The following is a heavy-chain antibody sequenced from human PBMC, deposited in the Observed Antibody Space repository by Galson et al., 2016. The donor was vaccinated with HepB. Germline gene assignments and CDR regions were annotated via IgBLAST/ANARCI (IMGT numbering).Heavy chain of an antibody. V-gene: IGHV3-30*04. D-gene: IGHD1-26*01. Sequence: SLRLSCAASGFTFSSYAMNWVRQAPGKGLEWVAGTSYNGNNKYYIDSVKGRFTISRDDSKHTVYLQMNGLRGDDTAVYYCARVVAVGGNPPFAFDYWGQGTLLTASS. CDR3: ARVVAVGGNPPFAFDY. CDR1: GFTFSSYA. CDR2: TSYNGNNK. J-gene: IGHJ4*01.